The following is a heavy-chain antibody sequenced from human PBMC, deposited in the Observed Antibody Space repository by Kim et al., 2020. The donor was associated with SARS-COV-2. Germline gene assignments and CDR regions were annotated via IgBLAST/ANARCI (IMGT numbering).Heavy chain of an antibody. CDR3: VRDLIGLHGGGRWMEY. V-gene: IGHV1-18*01. CDR1: GYPFTSFG. J-gene: IGHJ4*02. CDR2: VSGNNRDT. D-gene: IGHD5-12*01. Sequence: ASVKVSCKATGYPFTSFGVSWVRQAPGQGLERKGFVSGNNRDTQYAQNFQGRVTLSRDISTSTAYMELRSLRYDDTAMYFCVRDLIGLHGGGRWMEYWGQGARGSVAT.